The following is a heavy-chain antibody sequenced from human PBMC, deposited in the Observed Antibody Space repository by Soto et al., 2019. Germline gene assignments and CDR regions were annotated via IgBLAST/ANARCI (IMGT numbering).Heavy chain of an antibody. CDR1: GDNFSYYA. Sequence: QVLLVQSGAEVKKPGSAVSVSCRSSGDNFSYYAFSWVREAPGQGREGLGGLIPSFGTADYAKKVQGRPSISADESTETVYMDIYSLNLNATAVYVFSRGQGGFRVAEGVGGVNGMDVWGQGTTVTVSS. D-gene: IGHD1-26*01. CDR3: SRGQGGFRVAEGVGGVNGMDV. V-gene: IGHV1-69*01. J-gene: IGHJ6*02. CDR2: LIPSFGTA.